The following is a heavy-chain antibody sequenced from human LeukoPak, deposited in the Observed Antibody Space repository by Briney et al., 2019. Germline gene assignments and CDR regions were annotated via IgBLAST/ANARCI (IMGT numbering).Heavy chain of an antibody. J-gene: IGHJ6*03. CDR3: AKDVVSGMASSYYYYYMDA. Sequence: GGSLRLSCAASGFSFSIYGMHWVRQAPGKGLEWVAVIWYDGSNKYYADSVKGRFTISRDNSKNTLYLQMNSLRAEDTAVYYCAKDVVSGMASSYYYYYMDAWGKGTTLTVSS. V-gene: IGHV3-33*06. CDR1: GFSFSIYG. CDR2: IWYDGSNK. D-gene: IGHD3-16*01.